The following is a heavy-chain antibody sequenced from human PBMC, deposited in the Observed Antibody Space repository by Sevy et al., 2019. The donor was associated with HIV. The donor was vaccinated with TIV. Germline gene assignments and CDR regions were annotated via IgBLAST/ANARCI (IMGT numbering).Heavy chain of an antibody. J-gene: IGHJ3*02. CDR3: ARGYCSGGSCSGEDAFDI. V-gene: IGHV4-59*01. CDR2: IYYSGST. Sequence: SETLSLTCTVSGGSISSYYWSWIWQPPGKGLEWIGYIYYSGSTNYNPSLKSRVTISVDTSKNQFSLKLSSVTAADTAAYYCARGYCSGGSCSGEDAFDIWGQGTMVTVSS. CDR1: GGSISSYY. D-gene: IGHD2-15*01.